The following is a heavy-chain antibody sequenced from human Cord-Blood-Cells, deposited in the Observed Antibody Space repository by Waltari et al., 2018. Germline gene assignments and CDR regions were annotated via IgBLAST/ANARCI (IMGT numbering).Heavy chain of an antibody. CDR3: ASHREGGYGSGSYYYFDY. J-gene: IGHJ4*02. Sequence: QVQLVQSGAEVKKPGSSVKVSCKASGGTFSSYAISWVRQAPGQGLEWMGGIIPIFGTANYAQKCQGRVTITADKSTSTAYMELSSLRSEDTAVYYCASHREGGYGSGSYYYFDYWGQGTLVTVSS. CDR1: GGTFSSYA. V-gene: IGHV1-69*06. CDR2: IIPIFGTA. D-gene: IGHD3-10*01.